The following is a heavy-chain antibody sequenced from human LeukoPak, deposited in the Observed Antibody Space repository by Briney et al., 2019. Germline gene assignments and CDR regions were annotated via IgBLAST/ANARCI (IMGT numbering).Heavy chain of an antibody. CDR3: ARGEXGSXVDY. J-gene: IGHJ4*02. V-gene: IGHV1-8*02. CDR1: GYTFTGYY. Sequence: ASVKVSCKASGYTFTGYYMHWVRQAPGQGLEWMGWMNPNSGNTGYAQKFQGRVTMTRNTSISTAYMELSSLRSEDTAVYYCARGEXGSXVDYWGQGTLVTVSS. CDR2: MNPNSGNT.